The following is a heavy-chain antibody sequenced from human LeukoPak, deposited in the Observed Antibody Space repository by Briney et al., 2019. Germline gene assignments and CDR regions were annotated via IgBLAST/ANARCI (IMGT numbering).Heavy chain of an antibody. CDR2: VYYSGST. J-gene: IGHJ3*02. CDR3: VRLRSSSTSMRYFDWFDAFDI. D-gene: IGHD3-9*01. V-gene: IGHV4-59*08. CDR1: GGCISSYY. Sequence: SETLSLTCTVSGGCISSYYWSWIRQPPGKGLEWIGYVYYSGSTNYNPSLKSRVTISVDTSKNQFSLKLSSVTAADTAVYYCVRLRSSSTSMRYFDWFDAFDIWGQGTMVTVSS.